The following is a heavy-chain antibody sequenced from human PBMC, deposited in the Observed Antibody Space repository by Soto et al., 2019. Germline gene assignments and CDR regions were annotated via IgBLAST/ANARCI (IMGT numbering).Heavy chain of an antibody. D-gene: IGHD1-26*01. V-gene: IGHV3-23*01. CDR2: ISGSGGFT. J-gene: IGHJ4*02. CDR1: GFTFSSYA. CDR3: AKALKKMGAATLDY. Sequence: HGGSLRLSCAASGFTFSSYAMSWVRQAPGKGLEWVSAISGSGGFTYYADSVKGRFTISRDNSNNTLYLEMNDLRAEDTAVYFCAKALKKMGAATLDYWGQGTLVTVSS.